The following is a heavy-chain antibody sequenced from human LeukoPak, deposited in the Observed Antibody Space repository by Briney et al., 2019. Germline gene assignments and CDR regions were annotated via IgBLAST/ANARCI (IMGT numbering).Heavy chain of an antibody. J-gene: IGHJ4*02. CDR1: GFTFSSYW. CDR3: ARDFSRQLVPFDY. V-gene: IGHV3-7*01. Sequence: GGSLRLSCAASGFTFSSYWMSWVRQAPGKGLEWVANIKQDGSEKYYVDSVKGRFTISRDNAKNSLYLQMNSLRAEDTAVYYCARDFSRQLVPFDYWGQGTLVTVSS. D-gene: IGHD6-13*01. CDR2: IKQDGSEK.